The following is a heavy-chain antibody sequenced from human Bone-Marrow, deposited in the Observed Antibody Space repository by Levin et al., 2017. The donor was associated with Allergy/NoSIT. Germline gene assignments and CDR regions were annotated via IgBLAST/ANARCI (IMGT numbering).Heavy chain of an antibody. CDR3: AKAIHSSGYFQVFDY. Sequence: PGGSLRLSCAASGFTFSSYAMSWVRQAPGKGLEWVSAISGSGGSTYYADSVKGRFTISRDNSKNTLYLQMNSLRAEDTAVYYCAKAIHSSGYFQVFDYWGQGTLVTVSS. D-gene: IGHD3-22*01. V-gene: IGHV3-23*01. CDR2: ISGSGGST. CDR1: GFTFSSYA. J-gene: IGHJ4*02.